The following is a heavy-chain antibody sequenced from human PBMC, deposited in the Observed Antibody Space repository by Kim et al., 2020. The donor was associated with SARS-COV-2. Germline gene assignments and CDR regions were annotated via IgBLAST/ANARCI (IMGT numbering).Heavy chain of an antibody. Sequence: SETLSLTCTVFGGSISSGAYYWSWLRQHPVKGLEWFGNIYYSERTYYNPSLGGRVSITVDTSKNQFTLKLTSVSAAATAVYYWAKDGGRGSSRTVFDYWG. V-gene: IGHV4-31*03. J-gene: IGHJ4*01. CDR3: AKDGGRGSSRTVFDY. D-gene: IGHD6-6*01. CDR1: GGSISSGAYY. CDR2: IYYSERT.